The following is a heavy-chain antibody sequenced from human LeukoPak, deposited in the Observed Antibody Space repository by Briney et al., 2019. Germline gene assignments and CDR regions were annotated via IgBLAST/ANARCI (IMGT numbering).Heavy chain of an antibody. CDR2: IYYSGST. Sequence: PSETLSLTCTVSGGSISSYYWSWIRQPPGKGLEWIGYIYYSGSTNYNPSLKSRVTISVDTSKNQFSLKLSSVTAADTAVYYCARDAGIAAAEPRNWFDPWGQGTLVTVSS. D-gene: IGHD6-13*01. J-gene: IGHJ5*02. CDR1: GGSISSYY. CDR3: ARDAGIAAAEPRNWFDP. V-gene: IGHV4-59*01.